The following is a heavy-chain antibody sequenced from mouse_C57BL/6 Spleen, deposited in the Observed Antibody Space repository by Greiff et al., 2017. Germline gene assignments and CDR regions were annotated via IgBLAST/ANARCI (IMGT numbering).Heavy chain of an antibody. D-gene: IGHD1-1*01. V-gene: IGHV1-80*01. J-gene: IGHJ2*01. Sequence: VQGVESGAELVKPGASVKISCKASGYAFSSYWMNWVKQRPGKGLEWIGQIYPGDGDTNYNGKFKGKATLTADKSSSTAYMQLSSLTSEDSAVYFCARGGDYYGSSPLDYWGQGTTLTVSS. CDR3: ARGGDYYGSSPLDY. CDR2: IYPGDGDT. CDR1: GYAFSSYW.